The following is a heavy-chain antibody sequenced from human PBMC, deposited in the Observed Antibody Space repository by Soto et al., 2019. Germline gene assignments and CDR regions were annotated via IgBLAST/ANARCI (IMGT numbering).Heavy chain of an antibody. CDR2: IIPIFGIG. J-gene: IGHJ6*02. CDR1: GGTFNRYA. D-gene: IGHD3-3*01. Sequence: QVQLVQSGAEVKKPGSSVKVSCKASGGTFNRYAISWVRQAPGKGLEWMGGIIPIFGIGNDAQRFQGRVTITAIESTGTGYMELISLRSEDTGVYYCATSAITLFGVVSIPPHYYSEMDVWGQGTTVTVSS. V-gene: IGHV1-69*01. CDR3: ATSAITLFGVVSIPPHYYSEMDV.